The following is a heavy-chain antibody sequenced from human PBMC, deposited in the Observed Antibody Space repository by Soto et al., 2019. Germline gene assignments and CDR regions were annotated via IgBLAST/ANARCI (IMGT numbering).Heavy chain of an antibody. CDR3: ARSVGIFTCPPALDNWFDP. CDR1: GGSISTYY. V-gene: IGHV4-59*08. D-gene: IGHD3-9*01. CDR2: INYSGST. Sequence: PSETLSLTCTVSGGSISTYYWSWIRQPPGKRLEWIGNINYSGSTNYNPSLKSRVTISVDTSKTQFSLRLSSVTAADTAMYYCARSVGIFTCPPALDNWFDPWGQETLVTVSS. J-gene: IGHJ5*02.